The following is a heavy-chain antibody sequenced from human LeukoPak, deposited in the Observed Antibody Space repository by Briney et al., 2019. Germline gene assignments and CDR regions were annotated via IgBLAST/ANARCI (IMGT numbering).Heavy chain of an antibody. CDR3: ARATISTVTTFDY. CDR1: GGSISSGGYY. Sequence: SETLSLTCTVSGGSISSGGYYWSWIRQHPGKGLEWIGYIYYSGSTYYNPSLKSRVTISVDTSKNQFSLKLSSVTAADTAVYYCARATISTVTTFDYWGQGTLVTVSS. CDR2: IYYSGST. D-gene: IGHD4-17*01. V-gene: IGHV4-31*03. J-gene: IGHJ4*02.